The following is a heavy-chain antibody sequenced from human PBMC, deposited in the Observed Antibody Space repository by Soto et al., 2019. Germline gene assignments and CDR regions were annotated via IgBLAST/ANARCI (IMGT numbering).Heavy chain of an antibody. CDR3: AKELFGYGDNGYYYYYGTDV. J-gene: IGHJ6*02. CDR1: GFTFSSYA. CDR2: ISGSGGST. V-gene: IGHV3-23*01. D-gene: IGHD4-17*01. Sequence: GGSLRLSCAASGFTFSSYAMSWVRQAPGKGLEWVSAISGSGGSTYYADSVKGRFTISRDNSKNTLYLQMNSLRAEDTAVYYCAKELFGYGDNGYYYYYGTDVWGQGTTVTVSS.